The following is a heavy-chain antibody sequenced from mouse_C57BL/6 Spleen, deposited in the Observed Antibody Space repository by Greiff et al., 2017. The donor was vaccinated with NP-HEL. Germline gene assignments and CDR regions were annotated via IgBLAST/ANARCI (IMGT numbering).Heavy chain of an antibody. CDR3: ARERLRRYWYFDV. D-gene: IGHD2-2*01. V-gene: IGHV1-78*01. CDR2: IYPRDGST. J-gene: IGHJ1*03. Sequence: VQVVESDAELVKPGASVKISCKVSGYTFTDHTIHWMKQRPEQGLEWIGYIYPRDGSTKYNEKFKGKATLTADKSSSTAYMQLNSLTSEDSAVYFCARERLRRYWYFDVWGTGTTVTVSS. CDR1: GYTFTDHT.